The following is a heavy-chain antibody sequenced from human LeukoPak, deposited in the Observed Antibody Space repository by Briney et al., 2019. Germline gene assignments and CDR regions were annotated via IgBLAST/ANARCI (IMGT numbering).Heavy chain of an antibody. CDR1: GASISSYY. V-gene: IGHV4-59*01. CDR3: ASSGTTRNWFDP. J-gene: IGHJ5*02. D-gene: IGHD1-1*01. CDR2: IYYSGST. Sequence: SETLSLTCTVSGASISSYYWSWIRQPPGKGLEWIGYIYYSGSTNYNPSLKSRVTISVDTSKNQFSLNLSSVTAADTAVYFCASSGTTRNWFDPGGQGTLVTVSS.